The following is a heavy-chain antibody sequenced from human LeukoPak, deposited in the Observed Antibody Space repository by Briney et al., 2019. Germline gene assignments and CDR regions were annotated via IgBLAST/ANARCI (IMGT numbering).Heavy chain of an antibody. D-gene: IGHD4-23*01. CDR2: IIPFFGTP. Sequence: SVKVSCKASGGTFSSYALSWVRQAPGQGLEWMGGIIPFFGTPNYAQRFQDRVTISADESTSTFYMELRSLRSEDTAVYYCARGWLAETTVVTPYNYWGQGTLVTVSS. CDR3: ARGWLAETTVVTPYNY. V-gene: IGHV1-69*13. J-gene: IGHJ4*02. CDR1: GGTFSSYA.